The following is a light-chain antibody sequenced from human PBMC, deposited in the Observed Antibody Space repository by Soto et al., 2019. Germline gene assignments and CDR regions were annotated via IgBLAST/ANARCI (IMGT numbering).Light chain of an antibody. Sequence: EIVMTQSPATLSVSPGERATLSCRASQSVSSNLAWYQQKPGQAPRLLIYGASTRSTGIPARFSGSGSGTEFTLTHGSLQSEDFAVYCCQQYKNLPLITFGHGTRLEIK. CDR2: GAS. J-gene: IGKJ5*01. CDR1: QSVSSN. CDR3: QQYKNLPLIT. V-gene: IGKV3-15*01.